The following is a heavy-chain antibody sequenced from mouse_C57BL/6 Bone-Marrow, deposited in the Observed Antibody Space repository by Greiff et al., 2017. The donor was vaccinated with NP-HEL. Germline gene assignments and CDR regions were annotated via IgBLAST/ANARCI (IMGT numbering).Heavy chain of an antibody. CDR3: TNGYYAMDY. J-gene: IGHJ4*01. V-gene: IGHV1-15*01. Sequence: VQLQQSGAELVRPGASVTLSCKASGYTFTDYEMHWVKQTPVHGLEWIGAIDPETGGTAYNQKFKGKAILTADKSSSTAYMELRSLTSADSAVYYCTNGYYAMDYWGQGTSVTVSS. CDR1: GYTFTDYE. CDR2: IDPETGGT.